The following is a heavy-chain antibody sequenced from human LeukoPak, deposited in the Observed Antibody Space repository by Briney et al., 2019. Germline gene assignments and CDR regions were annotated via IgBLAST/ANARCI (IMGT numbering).Heavy chain of an antibody. V-gene: IGHV3-21*01. J-gene: IGHJ6*03. Sequence: GGSLRLSCAASGFTLETYNFNWGRQAPGKGVEWVATIRSYSSYIHYADSVEGRFIISRDDAKKSMYLQMNSLRVEDTAVYFCARYSEVYYYVDVWGTGTTVTVSS. CDR3: ARYSEVYYYVDV. CDR2: IRSYSSYI. D-gene: IGHD2-21*01. CDR1: GFTLETYN.